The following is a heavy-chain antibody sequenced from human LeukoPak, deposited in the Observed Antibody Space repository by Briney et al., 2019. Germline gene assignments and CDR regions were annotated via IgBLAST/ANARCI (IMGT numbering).Heavy chain of an antibody. V-gene: IGHV3-7*03. CDR3: ARDMGAGMGYCSSTSCPTYDAFDI. CDR1: GFTFSSYW. Sequence: GGSLRLSCAASGFTFSSYWMSWVRQAPGKGLEWVANIKQDGSETYYVDSVKGRFTISRDNAKNSLYLQMSSLRAEDTAVYYCARDMGAGMGYCSSTSCPTYDAFDIWGQGTMVTASS. J-gene: IGHJ3*02. D-gene: IGHD2-2*01. CDR2: IKQDGSET.